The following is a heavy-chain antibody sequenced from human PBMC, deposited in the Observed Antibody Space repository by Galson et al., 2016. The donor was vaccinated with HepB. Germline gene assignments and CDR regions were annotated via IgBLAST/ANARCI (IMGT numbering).Heavy chain of an antibody. CDR3: AKGSEILTGYYAY. CDR1: GGTFNTYA. CDR2: IIPMLGTA. J-gene: IGHJ4*02. D-gene: IGHD3-9*01. Sequence: SVKVSCKASGGTFNTYAISWVRQAPGQGLEWMGGIIPMLGTATYAQKFQGRVTITADESTSTAYMDLSSLRSVDTALYYCAKGSEILTGYYAYWGQGALVTVSS. V-gene: IGHV1-69*13.